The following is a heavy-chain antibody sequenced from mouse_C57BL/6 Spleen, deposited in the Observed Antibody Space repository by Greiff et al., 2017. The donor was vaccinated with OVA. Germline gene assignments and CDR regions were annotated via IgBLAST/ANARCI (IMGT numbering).Heavy chain of an antibody. CDR3: AREDYGSSFFDY. J-gene: IGHJ2*01. Sequence: EVQGVESGGGLVKPGGSLKLSCAASGFTFSSYAMSWVRQTPEKRLEWVATISDGGSYTYYPDNVKGRFTISRDTATNNLYLQMSHLKSEDTAMYYCAREDYGSSFFDYWGQGTTLTVSS. D-gene: IGHD1-1*01. CDR1: GFTFSSYA. CDR2: ISDGGSYT. V-gene: IGHV5-4*01.